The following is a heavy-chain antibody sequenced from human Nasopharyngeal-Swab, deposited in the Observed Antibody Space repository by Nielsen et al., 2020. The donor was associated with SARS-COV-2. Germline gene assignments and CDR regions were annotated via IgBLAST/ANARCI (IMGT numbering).Heavy chain of an antibody. CDR1: GFTFSSYE. J-gene: IGHJ3*02. V-gene: IGHV3-48*03. Sequence: GESLKISCAASGFTFSSYEMNWVRQAPGKGLEWVSYISSSGSTIYYADSVKGRFTISRDNAKNSLYLQMNGLRAEDTAVYYCARDDHTVVVTAVGHGAFDIWGQGTMVTVSS. CDR3: ARDDHTVVVTAVGHGAFDI. CDR2: ISSSGSTI. D-gene: IGHD2-21*02.